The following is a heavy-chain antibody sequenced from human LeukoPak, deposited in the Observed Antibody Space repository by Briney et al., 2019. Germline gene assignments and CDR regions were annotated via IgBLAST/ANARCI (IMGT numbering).Heavy chain of an antibody. J-gene: IGHJ2*01. Sequence: ASVKVSCKVSGDTLNELSMHWVRQAPGEGLEWMGGSDPEDGEITYAQKFQGRVTMTEDTSTDTAYMELSSLKSEDTAVYYCATTYYETSGYYYKIAGWYFDLWGRGTLVTVPS. CDR3: ATTYYETSGYYYKIAGWYFDL. CDR2: SDPEDGEI. V-gene: IGHV1-24*01. D-gene: IGHD3-22*01. CDR1: GDTLNELS.